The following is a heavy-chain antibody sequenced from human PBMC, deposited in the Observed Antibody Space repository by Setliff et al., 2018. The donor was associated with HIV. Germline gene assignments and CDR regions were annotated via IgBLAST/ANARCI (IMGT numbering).Heavy chain of an antibody. CDR2: INHSGST. CDR1: GGSFSGYY. V-gene: IGHV4-34*01. D-gene: IGHD3-10*01. J-gene: IGHJ4*01. Sequence: PSETLSLTCAVYGGSFSGYYWNWIRQPPGKGLEWIGDINHSGSTNYNSSFKSRVTISVDTSKKQFSLRLNPVTAADTAVYYCARFLGFLDYWGHGNLVTVSS. CDR3: ARFLGFLDY.